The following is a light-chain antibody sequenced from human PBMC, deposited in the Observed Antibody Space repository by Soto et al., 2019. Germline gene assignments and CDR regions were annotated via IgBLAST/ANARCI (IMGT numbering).Light chain of an antibody. Sequence: AIRMTQSPSSLSASTGDRVTITCRASQGISSYLAWYQQKPGKAPKLLIYAASTLQSGVPSRFSGSGSGTDFTLTISCLQSEGFATYYCQQYYSYPRVFGQGTKVEIK. CDR3: QQYYSYPRV. J-gene: IGKJ1*01. CDR1: QGISSY. V-gene: IGKV1-8*01. CDR2: AAS.